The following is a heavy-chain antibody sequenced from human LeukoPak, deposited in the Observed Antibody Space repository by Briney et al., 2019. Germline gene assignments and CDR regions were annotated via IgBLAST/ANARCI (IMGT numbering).Heavy chain of an antibody. Sequence: PGGSLRLSCAASGFTFSSYAMNWVRQAPGKGLEWVSGISGSSGSTYYADSVKGRFTVSRDNSKNTLYLQMNSLRAEDTAVYYCAHRDGATRIFDYWGQGTLVTVSS. CDR2: ISGSSGST. V-gene: IGHV3-23*01. CDR3: AHRDGATRIFDY. CDR1: GFTFSSYA. J-gene: IGHJ4*02. D-gene: IGHD1-26*01.